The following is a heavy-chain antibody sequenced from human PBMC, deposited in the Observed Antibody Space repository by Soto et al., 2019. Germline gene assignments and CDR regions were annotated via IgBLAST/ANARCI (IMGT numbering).Heavy chain of an antibody. CDR2: IKQDGSEK. J-gene: IGHJ4*02. Sequence: EVQLVESGGGLVQPGGSLRLSCAASGFTFSSYGMSWVRQAPGRGRGWVAKIKQDGSEKYYVDSVKARFTISRDNAKNSLYLQMNSLRAEDTAVYYCARVGVATNVYYFDYWGQGTLVTVSS. CDR1: GFTFSSYG. D-gene: IGHD5-12*01. CDR3: ARVGVATNVYYFDY. V-gene: IGHV3-7*01.